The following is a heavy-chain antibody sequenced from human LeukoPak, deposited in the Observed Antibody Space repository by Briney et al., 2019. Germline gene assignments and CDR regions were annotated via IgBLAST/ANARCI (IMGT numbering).Heavy chain of an antibody. D-gene: IGHD3-16*01. Sequence: GGSLRLSCAASGFTFSSYWMIWVRQAPGKGLEWVANIHEDGSDKYYVDSVKGRFTVSRDNAKNSLYLQMNSLRAEDTAVYYCAKILRPHTPRALDIWGQGTMVTVSS. V-gene: IGHV3-7*05. CDR2: IHEDGSDK. CDR3: AKILRPHTPRALDI. J-gene: IGHJ3*02. CDR1: GFTFSSYW.